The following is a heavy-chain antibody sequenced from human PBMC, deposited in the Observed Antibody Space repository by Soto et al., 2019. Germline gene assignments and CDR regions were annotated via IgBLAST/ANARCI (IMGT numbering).Heavy chain of an antibody. Sequence: QLQLQESGSGLVKPSQTLSLTCAVSGGSISSGGYSWSWIRQPPGKGLEWIGYMYHSGSTYYNPSRTRRVTRAGDRSKNRFSLKLSSVSAADTAVFYCARVPDDWGQGILVTVSS. D-gene: IGHD2-2*01. J-gene: IGHJ4*02. CDR2: MYHSGST. CDR3: ARVPDD. CDR1: GGSISSGGYS. V-gene: IGHV4-30-2*01.